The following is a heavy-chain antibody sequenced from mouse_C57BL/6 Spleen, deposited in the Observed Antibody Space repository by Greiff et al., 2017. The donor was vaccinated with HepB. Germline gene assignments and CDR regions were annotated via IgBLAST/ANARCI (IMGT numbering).Heavy chain of an antibody. D-gene: IGHD1-1*01. V-gene: IGHV1-82*01. Sequence: VKLLESGPELVKPGASVKISCKASGYAFSSSWMNWVKQRPGKGLEWIGRIYPGDGDTNYNGKFKGKATLTADKSSSTAYMQLSSLTSEDSAVYFCARSARITTVVATDYFDYWGQGTTLTVSS. CDR2: IYPGDGDT. CDR3: ARSARITTVVATDYFDY. J-gene: IGHJ2*01. CDR1: GYAFSSSW.